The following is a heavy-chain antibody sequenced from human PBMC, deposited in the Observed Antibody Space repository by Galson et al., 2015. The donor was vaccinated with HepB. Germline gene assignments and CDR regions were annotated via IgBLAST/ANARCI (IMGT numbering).Heavy chain of an antibody. V-gene: IGHV3-11*01. CDR1: GFIFSDSY. CDR3: ARPSRRYSSSWGPYYFDY. CDR2: IGGDGGSI. D-gene: IGHD6-13*01. J-gene: IGHJ4*02. Sequence: SLRLSCAASGFIFSDSYMSWIRQAPGKGLEWVSYIGGDGGSIYYADSLRGRFSISRDNAKNSLYLQMNSLRAEDTALYHCARPSRRYSSSWGPYYFDYWGQGTLVTVSS.